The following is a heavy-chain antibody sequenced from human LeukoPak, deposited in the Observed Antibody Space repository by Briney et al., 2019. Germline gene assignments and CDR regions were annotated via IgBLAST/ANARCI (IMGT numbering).Heavy chain of an antibody. J-gene: IGHJ4*02. CDR2: IDGSGSS. CDR3: ARGLASGYPPIPFDY. CDR1: GYSISSGYL. D-gene: IGHD3-3*01. V-gene: IGHV4-38-2*02. Sequence: SETLSLTCTVSGYSISSGYLWGWIRQPPGKGLEWIGSIDGSGSSYYNPSLKSRVTISVDTSKNQFSLSLDSVTAADTAVYYCARGLASGYPPIPFDYWGQGTLVTVSS.